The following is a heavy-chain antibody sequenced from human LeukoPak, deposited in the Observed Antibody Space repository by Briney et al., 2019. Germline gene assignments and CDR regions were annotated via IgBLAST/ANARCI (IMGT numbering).Heavy chain of an antibody. CDR1: GFTFSSYA. CDR3: ARDLGCTTSCYAGY. D-gene: IGHD2-2*01. Sequence: GGSLRLSCAASGFTFSSYAMSWVRQAPGKGLEWVSAISGSGGSTYYADSVKGRFTISRDNSKNTLYLQMNSLRAEDTAVYYCARDLGCTTSCYAGYWGQGTLVTVSS. V-gene: IGHV3-23*01. CDR2: ISGSGGST. J-gene: IGHJ4*02.